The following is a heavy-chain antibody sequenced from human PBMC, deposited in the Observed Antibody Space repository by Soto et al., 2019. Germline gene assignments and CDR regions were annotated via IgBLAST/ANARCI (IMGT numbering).Heavy chain of an antibody. CDR3: GRERDGTSWSSAEYLQH. Sequence: GASVKVSCKASGYTFTTYGIHWVRQAPGQGLEWMGWISGYNGNTNYAQKFQGRVTMTTDTSTTTAYMDLRSLRSDDTAAYYCGRERDGTSWSSAEYLQHWGQGTLVTVSS. CDR2: ISGYNGNT. J-gene: IGHJ1*01. V-gene: IGHV1-18*01. CDR1: GYTFTTYG. D-gene: IGHD6-13*01.